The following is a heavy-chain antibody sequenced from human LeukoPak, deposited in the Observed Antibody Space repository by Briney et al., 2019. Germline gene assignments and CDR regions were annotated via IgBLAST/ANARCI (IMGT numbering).Heavy chain of an antibody. V-gene: IGHV3-23*01. Sequence: GGSLRPSCAASGFTFSSYAMSWVRQAPGKGLEWVSAISGSGGGTYYADSVKGRFTISRDNSKNTLYLQMNSLRAEDTAVYYCAKDPNWGNQRAFDIWGQGTMVTVSS. D-gene: IGHD7-27*01. J-gene: IGHJ3*02. CDR3: AKDPNWGNQRAFDI. CDR1: GFTFSSYA. CDR2: ISGSGGGT.